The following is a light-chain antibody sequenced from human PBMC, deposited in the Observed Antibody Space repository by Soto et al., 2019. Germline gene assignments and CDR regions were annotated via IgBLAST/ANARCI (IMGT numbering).Light chain of an antibody. CDR2: GAS. CDR1: QSVSSN. J-gene: IGKJ5*01. V-gene: IGKV3-15*01. CDR3: QQYNNWPPFT. Sequence: EILMTQSPATLSVSPGERATISCRASQSVSSNLAWYQQKPGQPPRLLIYGASTRATGIPARFSGSGAGTEFTLTISSLQSEDFAVYYYQQYNNWPPFTFGQGTRLEIK.